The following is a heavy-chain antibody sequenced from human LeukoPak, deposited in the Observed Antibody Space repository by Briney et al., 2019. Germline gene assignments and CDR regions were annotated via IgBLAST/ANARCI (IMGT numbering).Heavy chain of an antibody. J-gene: IGHJ6*02. D-gene: IGHD3-10*01. CDR3: ARHYYGSGSSPMDV. CDR1: GGSISSHY. Sequence: SETLSLTCTVSGGSISSHYWSWIRQPPGKGLEWIGYIYDSGSTNYNPSLKSRVTISLDTSKKQFSLKLTSVTATGTAVFYCARHYYGSGSSPMDVWGQGTTVTVSS. V-gene: IGHV4-59*08. CDR2: IYDSGST.